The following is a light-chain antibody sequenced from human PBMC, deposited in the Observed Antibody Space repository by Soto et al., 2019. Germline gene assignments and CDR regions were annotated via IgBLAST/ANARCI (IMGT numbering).Light chain of an antibody. CDR3: SSYPSSSPYV. CDR1: SSDVGGYNY. J-gene: IGLJ1*01. CDR2: EVS. Sequence: QSALTQPASVSGSPGQSITISCTGTSSDVGGYNYVSWYQQHPGKAPKRIIYEVSNRPSGVSNRFSGSKSGNTASLTISGLQDEDEADFYCSSYPSSSPYVFGTGTKLTVL. V-gene: IGLV2-14*01.